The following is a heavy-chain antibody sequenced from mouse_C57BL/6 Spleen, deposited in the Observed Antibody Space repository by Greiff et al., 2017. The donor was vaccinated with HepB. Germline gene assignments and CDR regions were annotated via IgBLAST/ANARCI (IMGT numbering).Heavy chain of an antibody. D-gene: IGHD1-1*01. CDR2: ISNLAYSI. Sequence: VQGVESGGGLVQPGGSLKLSCAASGFTFSDYGMAWVRQAPRKGPEWVAFISNLAYSIYYADTVTGRFTISRENAKNTLYLEMSSLRSEDTAMYYCARGDYGSTPFAYWGQGTLVTVSA. V-gene: IGHV5-15*01. J-gene: IGHJ3*01. CDR1: GFTFSDYG. CDR3: ARGDYGSTPFAY.